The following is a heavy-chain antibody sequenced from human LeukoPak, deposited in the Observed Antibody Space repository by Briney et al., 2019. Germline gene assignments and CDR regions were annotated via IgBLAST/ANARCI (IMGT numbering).Heavy chain of an antibody. CDR3: ARGREITLIATRYYFDY. Sequence: ASVKVSFKASGGTFSIDAISWVRQAPGQGLEWMGGIIPAFGAANYAQKFQGRVTITADESTSTAYMELSSLRSEDTAVYYCARGREITLIATRYYFDYWGQGTLVTVSS. D-gene: IGHD3-22*01. V-gene: IGHV1-69*13. CDR2: IIPAFGAA. J-gene: IGHJ4*02. CDR1: GGTFSIDA.